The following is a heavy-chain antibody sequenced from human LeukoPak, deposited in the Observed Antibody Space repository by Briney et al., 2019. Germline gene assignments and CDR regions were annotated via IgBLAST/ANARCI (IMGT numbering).Heavy chain of an antibody. CDR1: GYTFTSYG. J-gene: IGHJ5*02. CDR3: ARDPKWPNWNEKDIVWFDP. V-gene: IGHV1-18*01. D-gene: IGHD1-1*01. CDR2: ISAYNGNT. Sequence: ASVKVSCKASGYTFTSYGISWVRQAPGQGLEWMGWISAYNGNTNYAQKLQGRVTMTTDTSTSTAYMELRSLRSDDTAVYYCARDPKWPNWNEKDIVWFDPWGEGTLVTVSS.